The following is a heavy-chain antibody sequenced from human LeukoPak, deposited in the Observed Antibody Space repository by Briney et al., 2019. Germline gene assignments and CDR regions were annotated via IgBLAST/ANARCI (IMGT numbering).Heavy chain of an antibody. D-gene: IGHD3-10*01. CDR3: AREGDYYGSGSYYSY. Sequence: SETLSLTCTVSGYSISRGYSWGWIRQPPGKGLEWIGNIYHSGSTNYSPSLKSRVTISVDTSKNQFSLKLSSVTAADTAVYYCAREGDYYGSGSYYSYWGQGTLVTVSS. V-gene: IGHV4-38-2*02. J-gene: IGHJ4*02. CDR1: GYSISRGYS. CDR2: IYHSGST.